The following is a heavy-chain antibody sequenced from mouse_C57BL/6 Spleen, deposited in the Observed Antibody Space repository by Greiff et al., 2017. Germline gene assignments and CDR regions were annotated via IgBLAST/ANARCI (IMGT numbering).Heavy chain of an antibody. CDR1: GYAFSSSW. V-gene: IGHV1-82*01. CDR2: IYPGDGDT. J-gene: IGHJ4*01. Sequence: QVQLQQSGPELVKPGASVKISCKASGYAFSSSWMNWVKQRPGKGLEWIGRIYPGDGDTNYNGKFKSKATLTADKSSSTAYMQLSSLTSEDSAVYFCAHYYYAMDYWGQGTSVTVSS. CDR3: AHYYYAMDY.